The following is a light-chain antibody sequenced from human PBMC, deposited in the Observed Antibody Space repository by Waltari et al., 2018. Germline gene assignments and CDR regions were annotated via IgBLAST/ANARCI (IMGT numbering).Light chain of an antibody. Sequence: QSALTQPPSASGSPGQSVTISCTGTSSDVGAYNHVSWYQQHPGKAPKLMIYEVTKRPSGVPDRFSGSKSGNTVSLTVSGLQAEDEADYYCSSYADNTWIFGGGTKLTVL. CDR1: SSDVGAYNH. CDR2: EVT. CDR3: SSYADNTWI. J-gene: IGLJ2*01. V-gene: IGLV2-8*01.